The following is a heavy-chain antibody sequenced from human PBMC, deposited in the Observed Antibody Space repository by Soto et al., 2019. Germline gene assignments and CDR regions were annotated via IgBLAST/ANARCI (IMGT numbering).Heavy chain of an antibody. CDR2: ISGSGGNT. J-gene: IGHJ5*02. CDR1: GFTYSGYA. CDR3: AKDRSSAGTTVRFDP. V-gene: IGHV3-23*01. D-gene: IGHD1-1*01. Sequence: GVLRLSCAASGFTYSGYAMSWVRQAPGKGLEWVSSISGSGGNTYYADSVKGRFTISRDNSKNTLYLQMNSLRVEDTAIYYCAKDRSSAGTTVRFDPWGQGTLVTVSS.